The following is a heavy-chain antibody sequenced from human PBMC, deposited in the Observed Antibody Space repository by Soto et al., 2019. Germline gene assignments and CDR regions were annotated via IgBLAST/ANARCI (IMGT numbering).Heavy chain of an antibody. CDR2: ITPIFGTT. Sequence: QVQLVQSGAEVKKPGSSVKVSCQASGGSFTSYSINWVRQAPGQGLAWMGGITPIFGTTDYAQKFQERVTTTADEEPTTAPLDLHTLNSGETGVYYCATPWGMRCVQGDYDMDAWGQATTVTVS. J-gene: IGHJ6*02. D-gene: IGHD7-27*01. CDR3: ATPWGMRCVQGDYDMDA. V-gene: IGHV1-69*01. CDR1: GGSFTSYS.